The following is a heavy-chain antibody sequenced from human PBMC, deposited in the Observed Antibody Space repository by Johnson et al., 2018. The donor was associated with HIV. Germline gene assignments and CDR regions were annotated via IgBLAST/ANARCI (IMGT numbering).Heavy chain of an antibody. CDR3: ARAYNDAFDI. CDR1: GFTFSSYG. V-gene: IGHV3-33*01. CDR2: IWYDGSNK. D-gene: IGHD5-24*01. Sequence: QVQLVESGGGVVQPGRSLRLSCAASGFTFSSYGMHWVRQAPGKGLEWVAVIWYDGSNKYYADSVKGRFTISRDNSKNTLYLQMNSLRAEDTAVFYCARAYNDAFDIWGQGTMVTVSS. J-gene: IGHJ3*02.